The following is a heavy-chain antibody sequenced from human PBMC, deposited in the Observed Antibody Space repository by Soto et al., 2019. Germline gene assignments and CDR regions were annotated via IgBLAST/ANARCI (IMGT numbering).Heavy chain of an antibody. CDR3: ASHYYDSSGYYYVFDY. V-gene: IGHV4-59*01. CDR1: GGSISSYY. J-gene: IGHJ4*02. D-gene: IGHD3-22*01. Sequence: SETLSLTCTVSGGSISSYYWSWIRQPPGKGLEWIGYIYYSGSTNYNPSLKSRVTISVDTSKNQFSLKLSSVTAADTAVYYCASHYYDSSGYYYVFDYWGQGTLVTVSS. CDR2: IYYSGST.